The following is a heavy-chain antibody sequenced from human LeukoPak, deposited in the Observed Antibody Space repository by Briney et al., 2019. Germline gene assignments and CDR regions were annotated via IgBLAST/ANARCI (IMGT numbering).Heavy chain of an antibody. CDR3: ARDRGIAAHYGMDV. J-gene: IGHJ6*02. Sequence: GSLRLSCAASGFTVSNTYMSCVREAPRHGGGGGSVISSGVVTCFADSVKGRFTFSRDNSKNTVFLQMNNLRADDTAMYYCARDRGIAAHYGMDVWGQGTTVTVSS. V-gene: IGHV3-53*01. CDR2: ISSGVVT. CDR1: GFTVSNTY. D-gene: IGHD6-6*01.